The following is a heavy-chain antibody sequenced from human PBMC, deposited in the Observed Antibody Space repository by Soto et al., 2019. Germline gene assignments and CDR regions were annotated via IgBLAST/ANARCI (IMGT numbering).Heavy chain of an antibody. CDR3: ARDDYGIYPY. D-gene: IGHD1-26*01. V-gene: IGHV1-2*02. CDR1: GYTVTDYY. J-gene: IGHJ4*02. CDR2: IDPKNGGT. Sequence: QVQLVQSGTEVKKTGASVKVSCKASGYTVTDYYIHWVRQAPGKGPEWMGWIDPKNGGTIYAQKFQDRVTMTRDTAISPAYMDLSRLTFDDTALYYCARDDYGIYPYWGQGTLVTVSS.